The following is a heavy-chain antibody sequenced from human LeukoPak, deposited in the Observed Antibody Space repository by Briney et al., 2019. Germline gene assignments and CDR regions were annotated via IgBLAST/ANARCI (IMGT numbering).Heavy chain of an antibody. Sequence: GASVKVSCKASGYTFTSYGISWVRQAPGQGLEWMGWISAYNGNTNYAQKLQGRVTMTTDTSTSTAYMELSRLRSDDTAVYYCARGTWIAAAGTSRYYYMDVWGKGTTVTVSS. CDR3: ARGTWIAAAGTSRYYYMDV. CDR2: ISAYNGNT. D-gene: IGHD6-13*01. J-gene: IGHJ6*03. V-gene: IGHV1-18*01. CDR1: GYTFTSYG.